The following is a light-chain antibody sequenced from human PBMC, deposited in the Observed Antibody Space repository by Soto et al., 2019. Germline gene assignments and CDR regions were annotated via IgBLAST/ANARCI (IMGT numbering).Light chain of an antibody. Sequence: QSVLTQPPSASGTPGQRVTISCSGSSSNIGTDDVFWYLQFPGTAPKLLIYKNNQRPSGVSDRFSGSKSGTSASLAISGLRSEDEADHYCAAWDATLSGYVFGTGTKVTVL. V-gene: IGLV1-47*01. CDR1: SSNIGTDD. CDR2: KNN. CDR3: AAWDATLSGYV. J-gene: IGLJ1*01.